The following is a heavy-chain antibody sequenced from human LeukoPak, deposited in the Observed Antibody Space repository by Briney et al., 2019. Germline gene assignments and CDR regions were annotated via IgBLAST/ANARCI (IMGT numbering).Heavy chain of an antibody. CDR3: ATIHSSTWYFFDY. J-gene: IGHJ4*02. CDR1: GFTFSSYV. D-gene: IGHD6-13*01. Sequence: PGGSLRLSCAASGFTFSSYVMHWVRQAPGKGLEWVAVISYDGSNKYYADSAKGRFTISRDNSKNTLYLQMNSLRAEDTAFYYCATIHSSTWYFFDYWGQGTLVAVSS. CDR2: ISYDGSNK. V-gene: IGHV3-30*04.